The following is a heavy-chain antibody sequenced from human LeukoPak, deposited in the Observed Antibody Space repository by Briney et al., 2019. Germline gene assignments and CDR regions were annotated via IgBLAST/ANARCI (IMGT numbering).Heavy chain of an antibody. CDR2: INSDGSST. Sequence: GGSLRLSCAASGFTFSSYWMHWVRQAPGKGLVWVSRINSDGSSTSYADSVKGRFTISRDNAKNTLYLQMNSLRAEDTAVYYCARGATMVRGVIPRFDPWGQGTLVTVSS. CDR3: ARGATMVRGVIPRFDP. CDR1: GFTFSSYW. V-gene: IGHV3-74*01. D-gene: IGHD3-10*01. J-gene: IGHJ5*02.